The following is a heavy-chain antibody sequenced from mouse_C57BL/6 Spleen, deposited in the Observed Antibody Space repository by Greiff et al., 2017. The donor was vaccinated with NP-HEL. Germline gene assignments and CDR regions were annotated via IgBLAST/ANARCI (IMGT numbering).Heavy chain of an antibody. V-gene: IGHV5-12*01. D-gene: IGHD3-3*01. CDR1: GFTFSDYY. J-gene: IGHJ1*03. Sequence: EVQLVESGGGLVQPGGSLKLSCAASGFTFSDYYMYWVRQTPEKRLEWVAYISNGGGSTYYPDTVTGRFTISRDNAKNTLYLQMSRVKSEDTAMYYCARRGWDYWYFDVWGTGTTVTVSS. CDR3: ARRGWDYWYFDV. CDR2: ISNGGGST.